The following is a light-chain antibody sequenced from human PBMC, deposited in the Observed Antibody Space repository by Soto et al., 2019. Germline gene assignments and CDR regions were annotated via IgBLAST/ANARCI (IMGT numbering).Light chain of an antibody. J-gene: IGKJ1*01. V-gene: IGKV3D-20*02. CDR3: QQRSNSPWT. CDR1: QSVTSNY. CDR2: AIS. Sequence: EIVLTQSPGTLSLSPGESAALSCRASQSVTSNYLVWYRQKPGQAPRLLIYAISSRAAGIPDRFSGSGSGTDFTLPITRLEPEDSAVYYCQQRSNSPWTFGQGTRVEI.